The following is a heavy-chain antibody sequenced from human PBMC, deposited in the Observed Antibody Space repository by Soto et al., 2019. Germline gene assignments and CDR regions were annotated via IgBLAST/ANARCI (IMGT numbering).Heavy chain of an antibody. D-gene: IGHD1-1*01. CDR2: IWHDGSNK. CDR1: GFRFRDYG. J-gene: IGHJ6*02. Sequence: QVQLVQSGGGVVQPGRSLRLSCETSGFRFRDYGMHWVRQAPGKGLEWVAVIWHDGSNKHYADSVKGRFTVSRANYKSTLFLQMDTLRAEDTAVYYCARAPSAAGTVGLDFWGHGTPVTVS. CDR3: ARAPSAAGTVGLDF. V-gene: IGHV3-33*01.